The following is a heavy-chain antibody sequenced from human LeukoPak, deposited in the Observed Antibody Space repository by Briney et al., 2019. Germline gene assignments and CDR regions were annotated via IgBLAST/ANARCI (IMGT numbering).Heavy chain of an antibody. CDR1: GFTFSSYW. Sequence: GGSLRLSCAASGFTFSSYWMSWVRQAPGKGLEWVANIKQDGSEKYYVDSVKGRFTISRDNAKNSLYLQMNSLRAEDTAVYYCAREYSSSWYDAFDIWGQGIMVTVSS. D-gene: IGHD6-13*01. CDR3: AREYSSSWYDAFDI. CDR2: IKQDGSEK. J-gene: IGHJ3*02. V-gene: IGHV3-7*01.